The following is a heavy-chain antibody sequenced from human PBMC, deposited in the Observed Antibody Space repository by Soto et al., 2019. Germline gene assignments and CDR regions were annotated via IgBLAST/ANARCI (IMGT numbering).Heavy chain of an antibody. D-gene: IGHD1-26*01. CDR3: ARDGPGATYDY. CDR2: ISSSSSYI. CDR1: GLTFVSFS. J-gene: IGHJ4*02. V-gene: IGHV3-21*01. Sequence: EVQLVESGGGLVKPGGSLGLSWAALGLTFVSFSRNWVGQAPGRGLEWVSSISSSSSYIYYADSVKGRFTISRDNAKNSLYLQMNSLRAEDTAVYYCARDGPGATYDYWGQGTLVTVSS.